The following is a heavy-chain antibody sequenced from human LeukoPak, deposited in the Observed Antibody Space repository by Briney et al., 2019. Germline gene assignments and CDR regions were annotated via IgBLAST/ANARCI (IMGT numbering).Heavy chain of an antibody. J-gene: IGHJ4*02. D-gene: IGHD3-10*01. CDR1: GGSISSGSYY. Sequence: SETLSLTCTVSGGSISSGSYYWSWIRQPAGKGLEWIGRIYTSGSTNYNPSLKSRVTISVDTSKNQFSLKLSSVTAADTVVYYCARTYYYGSGSYERGYYFDYWGQGTLVTVSS. V-gene: IGHV4-61*02. CDR2: IYTSGST. CDR3: ARTYYYGSGSYERGYYFDY.